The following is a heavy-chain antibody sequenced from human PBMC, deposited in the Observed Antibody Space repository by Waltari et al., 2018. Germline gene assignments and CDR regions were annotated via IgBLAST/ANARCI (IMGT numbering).Heavy chain of an antibody. J-gene: IGHJ3*02. CDR2: GEPEDGET. V-gene: IGHV1-69-2*01. D-gene: IGHD3-22*01. CDR1: GYTFTDYY. Sequence: VQLVQSGAEVKKPGATVKISCKVSGYTFTDYYMHWVQQAPGKGLEWMGLGEPEDGETIYAEKFQGRVTITADTSTDTAYMELSSLRSEDTAVYYCATDYYDSSGYYLWVGAFDIWGQGTMVTVSS. CDR3: ATDYYDSSGYYLWVGAFDI.